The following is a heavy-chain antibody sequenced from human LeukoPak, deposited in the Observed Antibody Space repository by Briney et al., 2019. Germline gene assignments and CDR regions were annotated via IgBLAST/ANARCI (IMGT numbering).Heavy chain of an antibody. Sequence: SETLSLTCGVSGGSFSGYYWGWIRQPPGKGLEWIGEINHSGSTNYNPSLKSRVTISVDTSKNQFSLKLSSVTAADTAVYYCARRCIDGSCNSNDSFDIWGQGTMVTVPS. D-gene: IGHD2-15*01. CDR3: ARRCIDGSCNSNDSFDI. CDR2: INHSGST. CDR1: GGSFSGYY. J-gene: IGHJ3*02. V-gene: IGHV4-34*01.